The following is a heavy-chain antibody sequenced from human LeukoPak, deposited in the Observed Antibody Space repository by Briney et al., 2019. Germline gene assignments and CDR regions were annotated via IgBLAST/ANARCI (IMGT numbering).Heavy chain of an antibody. Sequence: ASVKVSCKASGYTFTSYAINWVRQATGQGLEWMGWMNPNSGNTGYAQKFQGRVTMTRNTSISTAYMELSSLRSEDTAVYYCARVRGGAPSLVAAVDIWGQGTMVTVSS. D-gene: IGHD1-26*01. V-gene: IGHV1-8*01. J-gene: IGHJ3*02. CDR1: GYTFTSYA. CDR2: MNPNSGNT. CDR3: ARVRGGAPSLVAAVDI.